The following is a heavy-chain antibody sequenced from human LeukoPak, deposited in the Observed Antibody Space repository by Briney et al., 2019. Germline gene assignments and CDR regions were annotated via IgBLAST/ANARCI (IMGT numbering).Heavy chain of an antibody. J-gene: IGHJ5*02. CDR3: ARTDSGNNWFDP. CDR2: IIPIFGIA. D-gene: IGHD1-26*01. Sequence: SVKVSCKASGGTFSSYASSWVRQAPGQGLEWMGRIIPIFGIANYAQKFQGRVTITADKSTSTAYMELSSLRSEDTAVYYCARTDSGNNWFDPWGQGTLVTVSS. V-gene: IGHV1-69*04. CDR1: GGTFSSYA.